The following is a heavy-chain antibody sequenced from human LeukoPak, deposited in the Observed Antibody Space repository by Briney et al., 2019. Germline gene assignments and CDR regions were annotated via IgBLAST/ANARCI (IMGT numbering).Heavy chain of an antibody. V-gene: IGHV3-21*01. CDR2: ISSSSYI. Sequence: GGSLRLSCAASGFTFSSYSMNWVRQAPGKGLEWVSSISSSSYIYYADSVKGRFTISRDNAKNSLYLQMNSLRAEDTAVYYCARGNSPGDQDAFDIWGQGTMVTVSS. CDR1: GFTFSSYS. D-gene: IGHD2-21*01. J-gene: IGHJ3*02. CDR3: ARGNSPGDQDAFDI.